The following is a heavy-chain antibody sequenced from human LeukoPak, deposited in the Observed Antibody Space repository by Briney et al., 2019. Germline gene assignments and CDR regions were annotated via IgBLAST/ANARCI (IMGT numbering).Heavy chain of an antibody. CDR1: GGSISSYY. CDR2: IYYSGST. Sequence: SETLSLTCTVSGGSISSYYWSWIRQPPGKGLEWIGYIYYSGSTRYNPSLKSRVTISVDTSKNQFSLKLSSVTAADTAVYYCAREAGVSIQLWSKTDDAFDIWGQGTMVTVSS. D-gene: IGHD5-18*01. J-gene: IGHJ3*02. CDR3: AREAGVSIQLWSKTDDAFDI. V-gene: IGHV4-59*01.